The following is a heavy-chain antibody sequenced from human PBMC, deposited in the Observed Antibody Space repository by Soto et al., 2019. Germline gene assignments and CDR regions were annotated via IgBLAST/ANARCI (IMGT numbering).Heavy chain of an antibody. CDR2: INHSGST. V-gene: IGHV4-34*01. CDR1: GGSFSGYY. D-gene: IGHD6-19*01. Sequence: PSETLSLTCAVYGGSFSGYYWSWIRQPPGKGLEWIGEINHSGSTNYNPSLKSRVTISVDTSKNQFSLKLSSVTAADTAVYYCARVGEQWLVIGYWGQGTLVTVSS. J-gene: IGHJ4*02. CDR3: ARVGEQWLVIGY.